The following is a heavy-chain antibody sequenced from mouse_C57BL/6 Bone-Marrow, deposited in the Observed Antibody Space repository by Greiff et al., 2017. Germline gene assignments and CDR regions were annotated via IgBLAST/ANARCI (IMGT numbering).Heavy chain of an antibody. CDR3: AREGDGNYVGYAMDY. CDR2: INPNNGGT. D-gene: IGHD2-1*01. J-gene: IGHJ4*01. V-gene: IGHV1-26*01. Sequence: EVQLQQSGPELVKPGASVKISCKASGYTFTDYYMNWVKQSHGKSLEWIGDINPNNGGTSYNQKFKGKATLTVAKSSSTAYMELRSLTSEDSAVYYCAREGDGNYVGYAMDYWGQGTSVTVSS. CDR1: GYTFTDYY.